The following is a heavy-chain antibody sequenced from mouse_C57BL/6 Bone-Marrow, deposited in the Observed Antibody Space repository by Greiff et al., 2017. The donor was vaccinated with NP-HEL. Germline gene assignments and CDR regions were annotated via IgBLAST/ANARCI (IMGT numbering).Heavy chain of an antibody. V-gene: IGHV14-3*01. Sequence: VQLQQSVAELVRPGASVKLSCTASGFNIKNTYMHWVKQRPEQGLEWIGRIDPANGNTKYAPKFQGKATITADTSSNTAYLQLSSLTSEDTAIYYCANHVYYDYGNYAMDYWGQGTSVTVSS. CDR2: IDPANGNT. CDR3: ANHVYYDYGNYAMDY. CDR1: GFNIKNTY. J-gene: IGHJ4*01. D-gene: IGHD2-4*01.